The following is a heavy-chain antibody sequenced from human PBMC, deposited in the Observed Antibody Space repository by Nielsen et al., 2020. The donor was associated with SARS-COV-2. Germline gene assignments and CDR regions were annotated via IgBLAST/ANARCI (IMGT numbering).Heavy chain of an antibody. CDR1: GGSISSGSYY. CDR3: ARFSSSWYPPYYYGMDV. J-gene: IGHJ6*02. V-gene: IGHV4-61*02. D-gene: IGHD6-13*01. Sequence: SETLSLTCTVSGGSISSGSYYWSWIRQPAGKGLEWIGRIYTSGSTNYNPSLKSRVTISVDTSKNQFSLKLSSVTAADTAVYYCARFSSSWYPPYYYGMDVWGQGTTVTVSS. CDR2: IYTSGST.